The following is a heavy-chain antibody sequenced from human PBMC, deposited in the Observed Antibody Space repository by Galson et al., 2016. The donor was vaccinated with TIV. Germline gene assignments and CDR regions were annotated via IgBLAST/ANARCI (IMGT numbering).Heavy chain of an antibody. V-gene: IGHV2-5*02. CDR1: GFSLSTSGVA. Sequence: PALVKPTQTLTLTCTFSGFSLSTSGVAVGWIRQPPGKTLVWLALIYWDDDKRYRPSLKSRLTITKDTPKNQVLLTVTNLDPEDTATYYCAHRRSVASAVLDAFDIWGPGTVVTVSS. CDR2: IYWDDDK. J-gene: IGHJ3*02. CDR3: AHRRSVASAVLDAFDI. D-gene: IGHD2-2*01.